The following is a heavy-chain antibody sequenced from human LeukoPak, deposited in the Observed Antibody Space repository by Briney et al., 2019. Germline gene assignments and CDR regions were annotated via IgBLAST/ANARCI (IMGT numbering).Heavy chain of an antibody. CDR2: INPSGGST. D-gene: IGHD2-2*01. CDR3: ARSPVVPAAMGHYMDV. J-gene: IGHJ6*03. Sequence: ASVTVSCKASGYTFTSYYMHWVRQAPGQGLEWMGIINPSGGSTSYAQKFQGRVTMTRDTSTSTVYMELSSLRSEDTAVYYCARSPVVPAAMGHYMDVWGKGTTVTVSS. V-gene: IGHV1-46*01. CDR1: GYTFTSYY.